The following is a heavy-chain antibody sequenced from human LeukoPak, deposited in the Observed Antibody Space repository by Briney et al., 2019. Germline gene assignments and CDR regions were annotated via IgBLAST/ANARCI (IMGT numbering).Heavy chain of an antibody. V-gene: IGHV3-23*03. CDR3: ARGQRYSTGWYYFDY. D-gene: IGHD6-19*01. J-gene: IGHJ4*02. CDR1: GFTFSSYA. Sequence: GGSLRLSCAASGFTFSSYAMNWVRQAPGKGLEWVSVIYSGGSTYYADSVKGRFTISRDNSKNTLWLQMNSLRAEDTAVYYCARGQRYSTGWYYFDYWGQGTLVTVSS. CDR2: IYSGGST.